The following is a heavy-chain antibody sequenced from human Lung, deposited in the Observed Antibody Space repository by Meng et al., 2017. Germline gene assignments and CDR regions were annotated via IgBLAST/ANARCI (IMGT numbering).Heavy chain of an antibody. D-gene: IGHD4-11*01. CDR1: GGSFSDYY. J-gene: IGHJ4*02. Sequence: QGTPLQGGAGLLKPSEPLPLTCVVSGGSFSDYYWSWIRQPPEKGLEWIGEINHSGSTNYNPSLESRATISVDTSQNNLSLKLSSVTAADSAVYYCARGPTTMAHDFDYWGQGTLVTVSS. CDR3: ARGPTTMAHDFDY. V-gene: IGHV4-34*01. CDR2: INHSGST.